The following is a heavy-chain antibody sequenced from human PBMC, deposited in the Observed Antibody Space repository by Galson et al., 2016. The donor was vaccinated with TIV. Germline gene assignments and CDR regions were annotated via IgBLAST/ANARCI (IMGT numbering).Heavy chain of an antibody. D-gene: IGHD2-21*02. J-gene: IGHJ6*02. CDR3: ARTYSGRDCYPPGGMDV. CDR1: GGTFSTYA. CDR2: IIPIFDTT. V-gene: IGHV1-69*13. Sequence: SVKVSCKASGGTFSTYAISWVRQAPGQGLEWMGGIIPIFDTTNYAEKFQGRITITADESTSTAYMALSSPRSEDTAIYYCARTYSGRDCYPPGGMDVWGQGTTVTVSS.